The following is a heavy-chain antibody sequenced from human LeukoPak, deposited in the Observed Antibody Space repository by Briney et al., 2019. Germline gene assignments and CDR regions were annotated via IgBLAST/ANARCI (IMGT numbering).Heavy chain of an antibody. V-gene: IGHV1-2*06. J-gene: IGHJ1*01. CDR1: GYTFTGYY. D-gene: IGHD3-22*01. Sequence: ASVKVSCKASGYTFTGYYMDWVRQAPGQGLEWIGRINPNSGGTNYAQKFQGRVTMTRDTSISTAYMELSRLRSDDTAVYSCARSDYYYDSSGYYYDSSYFQHWGPGTLVTVSS. CDR2: INPNSGGT. CDR3: ARSDYYYDSSGYYYDSSYFQH.